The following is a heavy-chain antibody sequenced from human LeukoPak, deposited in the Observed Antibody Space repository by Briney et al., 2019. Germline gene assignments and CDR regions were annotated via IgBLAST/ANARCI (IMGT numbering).Heavy chain of an antibody. V-gene: IGHV3-15*01. J-gene: IGHJ4*02. Sequence: PGGSLRLSCAASGFTFSSYWMSWVPQAPGKGLEWVGRIKSKTDGGTRDYAAPVKGRFTISRDDSKNTLYLQMNSLKTEDTAVYYCVCDPDYWGQGSLVTVSS. CDR1: GFTFSSYW. CDR3: VCDPDY. D-gene: IGHD2-21*02. CDR2: IKSKTDGGTR.